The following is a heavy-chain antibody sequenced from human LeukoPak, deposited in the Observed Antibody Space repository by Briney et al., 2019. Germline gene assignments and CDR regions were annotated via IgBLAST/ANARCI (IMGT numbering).Heavy chain of an antibody. Sequence: ASVKVSCKASGYTFTNYYMNWVRQAPGQGLEWIGIINPTGGSTNYAQKFQGRVTMSRDMSTSTVYMEVSSLASEDTAFYYCARGLCTGGSCYNLDYWGQGTLVTVCS. J-gene: IGHJ4*02. CDR1: GYTFTNYY. D-gene: IGHD2-15*01. CDR2: INPTGGST. V-gene: IGHV1-46*01. CDR3: ARGLCTGGSCYNLDY.